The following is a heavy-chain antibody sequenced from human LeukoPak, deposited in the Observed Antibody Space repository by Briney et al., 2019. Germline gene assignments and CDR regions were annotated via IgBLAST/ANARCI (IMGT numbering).Heavy chain of an antibody. CDR1: GGSISSYY. D-gene: IGHD3-3*01. CDR3: AREVRRGYDFWSGYSDAFDI. Sequence: SETLSLTCTVSGGSISSYYWSWIRQPPGKGLEWIGHIYYSVSTNYNPSLKSRVTISVDTSKNQLSLKLSSVTAADTAVYYCAREVRRGYDFWSGYSDAFDIWGQGTMVTVSS. V-gene: IGHV4-59*01. CDR2: IYYSVST. J-gene: IGHJ3*02.